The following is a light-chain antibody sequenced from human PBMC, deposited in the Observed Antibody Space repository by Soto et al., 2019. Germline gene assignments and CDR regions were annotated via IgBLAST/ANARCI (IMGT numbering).Light chain of an antibody. CDR3: QQRSIWPWT. V-gene: IGKV3-11*01. Sequence: IVMTQSPATLSVSPGERATLSCRASQSVNSNLAWYQQKPGQAPRLLIYDTSDRATGIPARFSGSGSGTDFTLTISSLEPEDFAVFYCQQRSIWPWTFGQGTKVDIK. CDR2: DTS. J-gene: IGKJ1*01. CDR1: QSVNSN.